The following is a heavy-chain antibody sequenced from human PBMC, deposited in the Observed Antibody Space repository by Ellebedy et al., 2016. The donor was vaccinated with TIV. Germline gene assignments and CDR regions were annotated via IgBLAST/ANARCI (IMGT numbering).Heavy chain of an antibody. V-gene: IGHV4-39*07. J-gene: IGHJ3*02. CDR3: ARWGVLGAAASGLAFDI. D-gene: IGHD2-15*01. Sequence: SETLSLXXTVSGGSISSSSYYWGWIRQPPGKGLEWIGSIYYSGSTYYNPSLKSRVTISVDTSKNQFSLKLSSVTAADTAVYYCARWGVLGAAASGLAFDIWGQGTMVTVSS. CDR2: IYYSGST. CDR1: GGSISSSSYY.